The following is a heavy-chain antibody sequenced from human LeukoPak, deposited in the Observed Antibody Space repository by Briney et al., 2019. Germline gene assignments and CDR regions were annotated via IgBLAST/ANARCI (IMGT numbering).Heavy chain of an antibody. CDR1: GLTLSNYW. V-gene: IGHV3-7*01. Sequence: GGSLRLSCAASGLTLSNYWMSWVRQAPGKGLEWVANIKQDGSEKYYVDSLEGRFTISRDNAKNSLYLQMNSLRAEDTAVYYCARDFRWAAAGFDYWGQGTLVTVSS. D-gene: IGHD6-13*01. CDR3: ARDFRWAAAGFDY. J-gene: IGHJ4*02. CDR2: IKQDGSEK.